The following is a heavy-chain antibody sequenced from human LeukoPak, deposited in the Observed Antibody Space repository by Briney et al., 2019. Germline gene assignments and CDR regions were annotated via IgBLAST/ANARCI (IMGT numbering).Heavy chain of an antibody. CDR2: IWYDGSNK. J-gene: IGHJ3*02. CDR1: GFTFSSYG. Sequence: GRSLRLSCAASGFTFSSYGMPWVRQAPGKGLEWVAVIWYDGSNKYYADSVKGRFTISRDNSKNTLYLQMNSLRAEDTAVYYCARDRDYDSIGHDAFDIWGQGTMVTVSS. V-gene: IGHV3-33*01. CDR3: ARDRDYDSIGHDAFDI. D-gene: IGHD3-22*01.